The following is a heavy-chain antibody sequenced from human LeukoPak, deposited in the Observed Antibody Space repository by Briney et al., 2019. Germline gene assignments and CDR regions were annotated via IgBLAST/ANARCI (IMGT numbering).Heavy chain of an antibody. CDR2: ILYDGSSK. CDR1: GFTFSSYG. Sequence: GGSLRLSCAASGFTFSSYGMHWVRQAPGKGLEWVAVILYDGSSKYYADSVKGRFTISRDNSKNTLYLQMNSLRAEDTAVYYCAKGTNSGYHFDYWGQGTLVTVSS. V-gene: IGHV3-30*18. CDR3: AKGTNSGYHFDY. J-gene: IGHJ4*02. D-gene: IGHD5-12*01.